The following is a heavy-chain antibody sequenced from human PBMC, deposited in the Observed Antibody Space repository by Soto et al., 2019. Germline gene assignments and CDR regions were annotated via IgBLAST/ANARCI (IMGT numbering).Heavy chain of an antibody. Sequence: QVQLVESGGGVVQPGKSLRLSCAASGFTFNDYAIHWVRQAPGKGLEWVAVISSDGGNKFYAASVKGRFTISRDISKKTLYLPLNRLRAEETAVYCFARDALHWLLRGYFDYWGQGTVVTVPS. J-gene: IGHJ4*02. CDR1: GFTFNDYA. CDR3: ARDALHWLLRGYFDY. D-gene: IGHD2-8*02. CDR2: ISSDGGNK. V-gene: IGHV3-30-3*01.